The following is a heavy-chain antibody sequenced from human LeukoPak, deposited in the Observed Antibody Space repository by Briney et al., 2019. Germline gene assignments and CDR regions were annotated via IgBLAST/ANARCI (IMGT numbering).Heavy chain of an antibody. D-gene: IGHD3-10*01. Sequence: GGSLRLSCAASGFTFDDYAMHWVRQAPGKGLEWVSLISGDGGSTYYADSVKGRFTISRDNSKSSLYLQMNSLRTEDTALYYCAIDYRGPPLAYYYCMDVWPQGTTDSVS. CDR1: GFTFDDYA. J-gene: IGHJ6*02. V-gene: IGHV3-43*02. CDR2: ISGDGGST. CDR3: AIDYRGPPLAYYYCMDV.